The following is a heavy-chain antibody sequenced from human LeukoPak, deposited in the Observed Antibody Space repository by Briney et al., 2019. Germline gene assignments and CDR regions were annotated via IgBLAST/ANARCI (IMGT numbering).Heavy chain of an antibody. Sequence: GGSLRLSCAASGFTFSSYWMTWVRQAPGKGLEWVANIKQDGSEKYYVDSVKGRFTISRDNAKNSLYLQMNSLRAEDTAVYYCARGPEVVLWFGELSLYGMDVWGQGTTVTVSS. CDR1: GFTFSSYW. V-gene: IGHV3-7*04. CDR2: IKQDGSEK. D-gene: IGHD3-10*01. CDR3: ARGPEVVLWFGELSLYGMDV. J-gene: IGHJ6*02.